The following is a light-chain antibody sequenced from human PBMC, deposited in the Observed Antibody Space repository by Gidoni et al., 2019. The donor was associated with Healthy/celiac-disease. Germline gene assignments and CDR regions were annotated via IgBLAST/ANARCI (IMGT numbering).Light chain of an antibody. Sequence: EIVLTQSPGTLSSSPGERATLSCRASQSVSSSYLSWYQQKPGQAPRLLIYVASSRATGIPDRFSGSGSGTDFTLTISRLEPQDFAVYYCQQYGSSRTFGQGTKVEIK. J-gene: IGKJ1*01. CDR1: QSVSSSY. V-gene: IGKV3-20*01. CDR3: QQYGSSRT. CDR2: VAS.